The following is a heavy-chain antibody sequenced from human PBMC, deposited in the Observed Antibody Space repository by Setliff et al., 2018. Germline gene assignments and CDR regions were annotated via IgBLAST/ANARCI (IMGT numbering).Heavy chain of an antibody. CDR1: GASISTYYY. V-gene: IGHV4-38-2*01. CDR3: ASGHWLFLPFDF. J-gene: IGHJ4*02. Sequence: SETLSLTCDVSGASISTYYYWGWIRQPPGKGLEWLGNIYHSGAAYYNPSLQSRVTITVDESKNTLSLQMTSLRVEDTAVYYCASGHWLFLPFDFWGQGALVTVSS. D-gene: IGHD3-22*01. CDR2: IYHSGAA.